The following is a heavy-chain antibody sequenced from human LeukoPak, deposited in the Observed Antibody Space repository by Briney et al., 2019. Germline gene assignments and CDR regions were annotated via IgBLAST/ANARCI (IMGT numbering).Heavy chain of an antibody. D-gene: IGHD4-17*01. CDR2: IYHSGST. J-gene: IGHJ4*02. CDR1: GYSISSGYY. V-gene: IGHV4-38-2*02. Sequence: SETLSLTCTVSGYSISSGYYWGWIRQPPGKGLEWIGSIYHSGSTYYNPSLKSRVTISVDTSKNQFSLKLSSVTAADTALYYCARSDYGDYYFDYWGQGTLVTVSS. CDR3: ARSDYGDYYFDY.